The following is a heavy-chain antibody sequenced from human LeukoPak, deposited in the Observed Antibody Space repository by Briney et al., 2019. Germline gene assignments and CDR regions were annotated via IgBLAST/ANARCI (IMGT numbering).Heavy chain of an antibody. V-gene: IGHV3-23*01. CDR2: FDGNGPNT. Sequence: GGSLRLSCAASGFTFSSFAMTWVRQAPGKGLEWVSGFDGNGPNTYYADSVKGRWTISRDNSRDTLYLEMNSLRPEDTAIYYCAKPRTTGLGWAQFDYWGQGSLVTVSS. D-gene: IGHD2-8*02. J-gene: IGHJ4*02. CDR3: AKPRTTGLGWAQFDY. CDR1: GFTFSSFA.